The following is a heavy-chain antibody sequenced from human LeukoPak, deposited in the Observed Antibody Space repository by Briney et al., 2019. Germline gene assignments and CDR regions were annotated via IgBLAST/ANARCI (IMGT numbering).Heavy chain of an antibody. CDR3: AREEIFRVAVAGNWVDY. CDR1: GFTFSSYA. V-gene: IGHV3-30-3*01. J-gene: IGHJ4*02. CDR2: ISYDGSNK. D-gene: IGHD6-19*01. Sequence: GSLRLSCAASGFTFSSYAMHWVRQAPGKGLEWVAVISYDGSNKYYAGSVKGRFTISRDNSKNTLYLQMNSLRAEDTAVYYCAREEIFRVAVAGNWVDYWGQGTLVTVSS.